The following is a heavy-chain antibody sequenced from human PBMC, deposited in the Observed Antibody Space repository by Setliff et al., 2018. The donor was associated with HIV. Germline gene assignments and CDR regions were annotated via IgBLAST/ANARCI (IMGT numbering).Heavy chain of an antibody. CDR3: ARDAVPHCSDASCYGRGAFDV. D-gene: IGHD2-2*01. J-gene: IGHJ3*01. Sequence: SVKVSCKASGGTSSNYAINWVRQAPGQGLEWMGGISPIFGTSNYAQKFQGRVTITADVSTSTAYMELSSLRSTDTAVYYCARDAVPHCSDASCYGRGAFDVWGQGTLVTVSS. CDR2: ISPIFGTS. V-gene: IGHV1-69*13. CDR1: GGTSSNYA.